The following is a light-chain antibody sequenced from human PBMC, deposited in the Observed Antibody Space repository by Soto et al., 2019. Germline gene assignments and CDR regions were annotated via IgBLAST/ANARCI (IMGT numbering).Light chain of an antibody. CDR3: SSYTRSSTLYV. J-gene: IGLJ1*01. CDR2: EVS. CDR1: SSDVGGYNY. Sequence: QSVLTQPASVSGSPGQSITISCTGTSSDVGGYNYVSWYQQHPGKAPKLMIYEVSNRPSGVSNRFSGSKSGNTASLTISGLQAEDEADYYCSSYTRSSTLYVFGTGTKLTV. V-gene: IGLV2-14*01.